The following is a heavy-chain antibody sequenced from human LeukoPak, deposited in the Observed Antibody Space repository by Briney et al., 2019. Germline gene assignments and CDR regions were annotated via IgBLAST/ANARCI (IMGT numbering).Heavy chain of an antibody. D-gene: IGHD3-3*01. CDR2: INPNSGGT. CDR3: ARAPSTISQHYYYYMDV. CDR1: GYTFTGYY. Sequence: ASVKVSCKASGYTFTGYYMHWVRQAPGQGLEWMGWINPNSGGTNYAQKFQGRVTMTRDTSISTAYMELSRLRSDDTAVYYCARAPSTISQHYYYYMDVWGKGTTVTVSS. V-gene: IGHV1-2*02. J-gene: IGHJ6*03.